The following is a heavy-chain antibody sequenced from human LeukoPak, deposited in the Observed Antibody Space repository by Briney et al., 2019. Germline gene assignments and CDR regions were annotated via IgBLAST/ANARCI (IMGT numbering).Heavy chain of an antibody. Sequence: PGGSLRLSCAASGFTVSSNYMSWVRQAPGKGLEWVSVIYSGGSTYYADSVKGRFTISRDNSKNTLYLQMNSLRAEDTAVYYCARDHRVGGRAVFDYWGQGTLVTVSS. D-gene: IGHD1-26*01. CDR2: IYSGGST. CDR3: ARDHRVGGRAVFDY. V-gene: IGHV3-66*01. J-gene: IGHJ4*02. CDR1: GFTVSSNY.